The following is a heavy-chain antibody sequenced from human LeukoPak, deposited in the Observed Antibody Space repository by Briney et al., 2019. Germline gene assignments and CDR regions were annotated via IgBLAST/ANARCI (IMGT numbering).Heavy chain of an antibody. CDR2: IIPILGIA. CDR1: GGTFSSYA. J-gene: IGHJ3*02. CDR3: ARGPVTMRAFDI. D-gene: IGHD3-22*01. Sequence: GASVKVSCKASGGTFSSYAISWVRQAPGQGLEWMGRIIPILGIANYAQKFQGRVTITADKSTSTAYMELSSLRSEDTAVYYCARGPVTMRAFDIWGQGTMVTVSS. V-gene: IGHV1-69*04.